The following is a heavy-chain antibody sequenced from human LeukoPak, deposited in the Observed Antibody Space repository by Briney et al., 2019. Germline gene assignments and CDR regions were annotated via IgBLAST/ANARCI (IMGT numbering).Heavy chain of an antibody. J-gene: IGHJ4*02. CDR3: ARDKGYGVRGVLRDY. Sequence: SETLSLTCTVSGGSISSSSYHWGWIRQPPGKGLEWIGSIYYSGSTYYNPSLKSRVTISVDTSKNQFSLKLSSVTAADTAVYYCARDKGYGVRGVLRDYWGQGTLVTVSS. D-gene: IGHD3-10*01. CDR2: IYYSGST. CDR1: GGSISSSSYH. V-gene: IGHV4-39*07.